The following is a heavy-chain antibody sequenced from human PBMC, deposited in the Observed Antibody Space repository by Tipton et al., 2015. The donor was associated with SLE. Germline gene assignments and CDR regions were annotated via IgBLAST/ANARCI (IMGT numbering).Heavy chain of an antibody. CDR2: IYYRGST. J-gene: IGHJ4*01. Sequence: LSLTCTVSGGSISSSSYYWGWIRQPPGKGLEWIGSIYYRGSTYYNPSLKSRVTISVDTSKNQFSLKLNAVTAADTAVYYCAVGGSGRYFDYWGRGTLVTVSS. CDR3: AVGGSGRYFDY. V-gene: IGHV4-39*07. CDR1: GGSISSSSYY. D-gene: IGHD2-15*01.